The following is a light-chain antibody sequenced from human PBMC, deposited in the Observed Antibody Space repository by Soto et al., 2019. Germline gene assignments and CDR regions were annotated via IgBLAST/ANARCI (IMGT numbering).Light chain of an antibody. CDR3: ISYTSSSTWV. Sequence: QLVLTQPASVSGSPGQSITISCTGTSSDVGGYNYVSWYQQHPGKVPKLMIYDVSDLPSGVSNRFSGSKSGNTASLTISGLQAEDEADYYCISYTSSSTWVFGGGTKLTVL. CDR2: DVS. J-gene: IGLJ3*02. V-gene: IGLV2-14*01. CDR1: SSDVGGYNY.